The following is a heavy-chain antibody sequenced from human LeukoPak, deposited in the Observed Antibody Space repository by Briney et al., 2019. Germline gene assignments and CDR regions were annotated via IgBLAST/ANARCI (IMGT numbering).Heavy chain of an antibody. D-gene: IGHD4-17*01. CDR2: ISSSGSTI. CDR1: GFTFSSYE. J-gene: IGHJ4*02. V-gene: IGHV3-48*03. Sequence: PGGSLRLSCAASGFTFSSYEMDWVRQAPGKGLEWVSYISSSGSTIYYADSVKGRFTISRDNAKNSLYLQMNSLRAEDTAVYYCARGHTAVTRHFGFWGQGTLVTVSS. CDR3: ARGHTAVTRHFGF.